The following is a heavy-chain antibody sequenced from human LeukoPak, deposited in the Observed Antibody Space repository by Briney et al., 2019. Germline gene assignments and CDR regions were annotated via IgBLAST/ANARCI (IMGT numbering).Heavy chain of an antibody. CDR1: GGSISSYY. J-gene: IGHJ6*02. CDR3: ARGHVMVTIIENYYYGMDV. D-gene: IGHD2-21*02. CDR2: IHYSGST. V-gene: IGHV4-59*12. Sequence: SETLSLTCIVSGGSISSYYWSWIRQPPGKGLEWIGYIHYSGSTNYNPSLKSRVTISVDTSKNQFSLKLSSVTAADTAVYYCARGHVMVTIIENYYYGMDVWGQGTTVTVSS.